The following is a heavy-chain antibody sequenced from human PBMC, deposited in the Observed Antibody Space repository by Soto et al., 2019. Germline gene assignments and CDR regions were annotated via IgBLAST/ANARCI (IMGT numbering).Heavy chain of an antibody. J-gene: IGHJ4*02. Sequence: GGSLRLSCAASGFTFSSYAMSWVRQAPGKGLEWVSATSGSGGSTYYADSVKGRFTISRDNSKNTLYLQMNSLRAEDTAVYYCDTYNWNDRTLDYWGQGTLVTVSS. CDR1: GFTFSSYA. D-gene: IGHD1-20*01. CDR3: DTYNWNDRTLDY. V-gene: IGHV3-23*01. CDR2: TSGSGGST.